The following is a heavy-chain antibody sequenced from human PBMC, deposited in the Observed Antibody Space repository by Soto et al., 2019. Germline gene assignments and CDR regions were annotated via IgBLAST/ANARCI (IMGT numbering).Heavy chain of an antibody. CDR3: AYSTGWYRHDV. V-gene: IGHV4-4*02. Sequence: QVHLQESGPGLVKPSGTLSLTCAVSGDYISNSRWWTWVRQPPGKGLEWIGDIFHSGDTNYNPSLKSRVFISVDKSQNQFSLKVSSVTAADTAVYYCAYSTGWYRHDVWGQGTLVTVSS. CDR2: IFHSGDT. D-gene: IGHD6-19*01. CDR1: GDYISNSRW. J-gene: IGHJ3*01.